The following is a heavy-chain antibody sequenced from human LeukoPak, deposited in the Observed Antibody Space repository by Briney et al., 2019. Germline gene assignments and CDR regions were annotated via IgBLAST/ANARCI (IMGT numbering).Heavy chain of an antibody. D-gene: IGHD6-19*01. CDR2: ITASGGNS. V-gene: IGHV3-23*01. CDR3: AKARRYTSDLDY. Sequence: GGSLRLSCAASGFTFSSYALSWVRQTPGKGLEWVSAITASGGNSYYTDSVKGRFTISRDISKSTLYLQLNSLRAEDTAVYYCAKARRYTSDLDYWGQGTLVTVSS. CDR1: GFTFSSYA. J-gene: IGHJ4*02.